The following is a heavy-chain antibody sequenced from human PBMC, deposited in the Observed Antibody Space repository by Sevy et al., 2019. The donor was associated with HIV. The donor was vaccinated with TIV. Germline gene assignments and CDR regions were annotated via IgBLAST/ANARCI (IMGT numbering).Heavy chain of an antibody. Sequence: GGSLRLSCAGSGFSFSTYAWHWVRQAPGKGLEWVAIMSYDGSDKYYADSVKGRFTISRDNSKNTLYLQMNSLRAEDTAVYFCAKGLYYYDSSGYVDYWGQGTLVTVSS. CDR1: GFSFSTYA. CDR3: AKGLYYYDSSGYVDY. J-gene: IGHJ4*02. D-gene: IGHD3-22*01. V-gene: IGHV3-30-3*01. CDR2: MSYDGSDK.